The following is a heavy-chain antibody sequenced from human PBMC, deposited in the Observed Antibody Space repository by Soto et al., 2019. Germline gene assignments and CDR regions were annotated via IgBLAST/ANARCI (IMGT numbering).Heavy chain of an antibody. V-gene: IGHV1-8*01. Sequence: ASVKVSCKASGYTFTSYDINWVRQATGQGLEWMGWMNPNSGNTGYAQKFQGRVTMTRNTSISTAYMELSSLRSEDTAVYYCARRRTPRITLFGVAPGIKGMDVWGQGTTVTVSS. CDR3: ARRRTPRITLFGVAPGIKGMDV. CDR2: MNPNSGNT. J-gene: IGHJ6*02. CDR1: GYTFTSYD. D-gene: IGHD3-3*01.